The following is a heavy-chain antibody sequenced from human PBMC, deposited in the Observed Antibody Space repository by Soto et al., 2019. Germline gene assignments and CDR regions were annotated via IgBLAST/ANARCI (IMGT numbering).Heavy chain of an antibody. CDR3: ARGAVYYDSSGYFSY. V-gene: IGHV4-31*02. CDR1: GGSISSGGYY. D-gene: IGHD3-22*01. J-gene: IGHJ4*02. CDR2: IYYSGST. Sequence: PSETLSLTWTVAGGSISSGGYYWSWIRQHPGKGLEWIGYIYYSGSTYYNPSLKSRVTISVDTSKNQFSLKLSSVTAADTAVYYCARGAVYYDSSGYFSYWGQGTLVTVSS.